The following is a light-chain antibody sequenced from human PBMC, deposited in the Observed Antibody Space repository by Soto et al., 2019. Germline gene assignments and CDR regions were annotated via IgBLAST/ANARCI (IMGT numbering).Light chain of an antibody. CDR2: DAS. J-gene: IGKJ4*01. CDR1: QDISNH. V-gene: IGKV1-33*01. Sequence: DIQMTQSPSSLSASVGDRVSITCQASQDISNHLNWYQHKPGKAPKILIDDASNLEKGVPSRFSGSGSGTDFTFTISSLQAEDVATYYCQQYDNLLPLTFGGGTKVEIK. CDR3: QQYDNLLPLT.